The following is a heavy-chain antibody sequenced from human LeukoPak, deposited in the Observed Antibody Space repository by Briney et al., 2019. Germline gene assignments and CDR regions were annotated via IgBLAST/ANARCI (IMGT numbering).Heavy chain of an antibody. J-gene: IGHJ4*02. D-gene: IGHD3-22*01. V-gene: IGHV1-69*13. CDR3: ARDKTRGMVDSDYYDSSGYYYAAGY. CDR1: GGTFSSYA. CDR2: IIPIFGTA. Sequence: SVKVSCKASGGTFSSYAISWVRQAPGQGLEWMGGIIPIFGTANYAQKFQGRVTITADESTSTAYMELSSLRSEDTAVYYCARDKTRGMVDSDYYDSSGYYYAAGYWGQGTLVTVSS.